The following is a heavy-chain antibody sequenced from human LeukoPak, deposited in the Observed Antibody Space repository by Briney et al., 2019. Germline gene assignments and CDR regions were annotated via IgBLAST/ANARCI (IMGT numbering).Heavy chain of an antibody. D-gene: IGHD2-15*01. CDR3: ASVNVHCSGGSCYFPFDY. V-gene: IGHV1-18*01. CDR1: GYTFTNYG. J-gene: IGHJ4*02. CDR2: ISAYNGNT. Sequence: GASVKVSCKASGYTFTNYGISWVRQAPGQGLEWMGWISAYNGNTNYAQKLQGRVTMTTDTSTSTAYMELRSLRSDDTAVYYCASVNVHCSGGSCYFPFDYWGQGTLVTVSS.